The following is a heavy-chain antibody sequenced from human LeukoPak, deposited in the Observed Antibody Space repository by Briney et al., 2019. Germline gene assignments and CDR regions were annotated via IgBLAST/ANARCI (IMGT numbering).Heavy chain of an antibody. Sequence: SVKVSCKASGGTFSNYAINWVRQAPGPGLEWMGGIIPIFRTANYAQKFQGRVTITADESTRTVYMELNSLKSEDTAVYYRARGWDYDSGGRPTAYVYWGQGTLVTVSS. CDR1: GGTFSNYA. CDR3: ARGWDYDSGGRPTAYVY. CDR2: IIPIFRTA. V-gene: IGHV1-69*13. J-gene: IGHJ4*02. D-gene: IGHD3-22*01.